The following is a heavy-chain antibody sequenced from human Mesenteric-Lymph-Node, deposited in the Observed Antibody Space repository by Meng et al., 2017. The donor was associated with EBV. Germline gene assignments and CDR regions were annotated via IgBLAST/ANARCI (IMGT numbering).Heavy chain of an antibody. CDR2: LVPIFGTT. Sequence: QAPLVHSGDEVKKPASSVKVSCKATGGTFSRHAFSWVRQAPGQGLEWMGGLVPIFGTTTYAQKFQGRLTITADEATSTAHMELHGLRSDDTALYFCARGAATMPLEYWGQGALVTVSS. CDR1: GGTFSRHA. J-gene: IGHJ4*02. V-gene: IGHV1-69*01. D-gene: IGHD5-12*01. CDR3: ARGAATMPLEY.